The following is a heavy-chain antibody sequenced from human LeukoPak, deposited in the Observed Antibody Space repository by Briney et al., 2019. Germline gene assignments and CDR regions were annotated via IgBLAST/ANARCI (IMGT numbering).Heavy chain of an antibody. J-gene: IGHJ3*02. V-gene: IGHV4-59*12. Sequence: SETLSLTSIISGGSISTYYWNSIRQSPGKRMEWIAYIYDSVIIKYNPSPESRATMSVDPSKNTFSLRLSSVTAAATAVYYCARALAGTRAVFDIWDQGTLVTVSS. D-gene: IGHD6-19*01. CDR1: GGSISTYY. CDR3: ARALAGTRAVFDI. CDR2: IYDSVII.